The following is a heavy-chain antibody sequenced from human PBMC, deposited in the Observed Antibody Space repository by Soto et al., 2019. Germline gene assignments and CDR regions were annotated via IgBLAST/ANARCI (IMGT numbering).Heavy chain of an antibody. CDR3: ARRPDYGDYGYWYFDL. Sequence: SVILSVTCTVAGGYISGYYWSCIRQHPGKVLVWIGYIYYSGSTNYNPSLKSRVTISVDTSKNQFSLKLSSVTAADTAVYYCARRPDYGDYGYWYFDLWGRGTLVTVSS. D-gene: IGHD4-17*01. CDR2: IYYSGST. CDR1: GGYISGYY. V-gene: IGHV4-59*08. J-gene: IGHJ2*01.